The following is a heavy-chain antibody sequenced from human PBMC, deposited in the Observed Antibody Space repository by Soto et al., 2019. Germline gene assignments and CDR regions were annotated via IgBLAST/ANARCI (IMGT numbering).Heavy chain of an antibody. J-gene: IGHJ5*02. V-gene: IGHV3-23*01. CDR2: ISGSGGST. Sequence: GGSLRLSCAASGFTFSSYAMSWVRQAPGKGLEWVSAISGSGGSTYYADSVKGRFTISRDNSKNTLYLQMNSLRAEDTAVYYCANRAKSNYGEGWFDPWGQGTLVTVSS. D-gene: IGHD4-4*01. CDR1: GFTFSSYA. CDR3: ANRAKSNYGEGWFDP.